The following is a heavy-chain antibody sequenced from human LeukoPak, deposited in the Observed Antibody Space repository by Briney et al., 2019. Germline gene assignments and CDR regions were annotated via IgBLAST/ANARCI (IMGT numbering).Heavy chain of an antibody. J-gene: IGHJ4*02. CDR3: ARGGGERGYYFDY. Sequence: PSETLSLTCAVYGGSFSGYYWSWIREPPGKGLEWIGEINHSGSTDYTPSLKSRVTISVDTSKSQFSLKLSSVTAADTAVYYCARGGGERGYYFDYWGQGTLVTVSS. CDR2: INHSGST. CDR1: GGSFSGYY. V-gene: IGHV4-34*01. D-gene: IGHD3-16*01.